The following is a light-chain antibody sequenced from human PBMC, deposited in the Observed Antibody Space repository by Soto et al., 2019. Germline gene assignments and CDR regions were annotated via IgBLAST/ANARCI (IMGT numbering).Light chain of an antibody. CDR2: AVT. J-gene: IGLJ1*01. Sequence: QSVLTQPASVSGCPGQSIRISWAGGSSDVGGYNYVSWYQQHPGKAPKLMIYAVTDRPSGVSSRFSGSKSGNTASLTISGLQAEDEADYYCSSYTSSSTLFGTGTKVTVL. V-gene: IGLV2-14*01. CDR3: SSYTSSSTL. CDR1: SSDVGGYNY.